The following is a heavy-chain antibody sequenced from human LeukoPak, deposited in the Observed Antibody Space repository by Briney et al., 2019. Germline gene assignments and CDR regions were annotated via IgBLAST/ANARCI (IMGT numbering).Heavy chain of an antibody. V-gene: IGHV3-30-3*01. CDR1: GFTFSSYA. Sequence: GGSLRLSCAASGFTFSSYAIHWVRQAPGKGLEWVAVISYDGSNKYYADSVKGRFTISRDNSKNTLYLQMNSLRAEDTAVYYCASDIVVVPAGTFDYWGQGTLVTVSS. D-gene: IGHD2-2*01. CDR2: ISYDGSNK. J-gene: IGHJ4*02. CDR3: ASDIVVVPAGTFDY.